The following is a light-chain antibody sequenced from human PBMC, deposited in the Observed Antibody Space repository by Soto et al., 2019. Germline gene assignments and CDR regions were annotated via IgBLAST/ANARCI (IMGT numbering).Light chain of an antibody. CDR3: PQYYSILLT. CDR1: RSLLHNSNNENH. J-gene: IGKJ4*01. CDR2: WAA. V-gene: IGKV4-1*01. Sequence: DIVMTQSPDSLSVSLGERDTINCKASRSLLHNSNNENHLAWYQQKPGQPPKLLISWAATRESGVPGRFTGSGSETGFSLTIIGLQAEDVAFYYCPQYYSILLTFGGGNKVEI.